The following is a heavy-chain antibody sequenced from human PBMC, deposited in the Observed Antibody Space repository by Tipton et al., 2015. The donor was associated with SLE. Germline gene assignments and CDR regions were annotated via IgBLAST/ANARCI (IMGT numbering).Heavy chain of an antibody. CDR3: AREWGYYDSSGYFDI. J-gene: IGHJ3*02. CDR1: GFTVSSNY. D-gene: IGHD3-22*01. CDR2: IYSGGST. V-gene: IGHV3-53*05. Sequence: SLRLSCAASGFTVSSNYMSWVRQAPGKGLEWVSVIYSGGSTYYADSVKGRFTISRDNSKNTLYLQMNSLRAEDKAVYYCAREWGYYDSSGYFDIWGQGTMVTVSS.